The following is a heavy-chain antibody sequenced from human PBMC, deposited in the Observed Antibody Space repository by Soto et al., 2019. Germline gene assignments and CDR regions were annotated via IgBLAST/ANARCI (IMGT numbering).Heavy chain of an antibody. D-gene: IGHD3-3*01. J-gene: IGHJ4*02. V-gene: IGHV3-23*01. CDR3: AKARAQYYDFWSGYPVDY. Sequence: LRNSCSAAVFTFSTYAMCWVRLAPGKGLEWVSAISGSVGSTYYADSVKGRFTISRDNSKNTLYLQMNSLRVEDMAVYYCAKARAQYYDFWSGYPVDYWGQGT. CDR2: ISGSVGST. CDR1: VFTFSTYA.